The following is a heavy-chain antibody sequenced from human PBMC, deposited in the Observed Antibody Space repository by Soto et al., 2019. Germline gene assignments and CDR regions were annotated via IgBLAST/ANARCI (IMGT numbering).Heavy chain of an antibody. CDR1: GFSFSTYS. V-gene: IGHV3-48*02. CDR3: ARGGSSSDNGMDV. Sequence: EVQLVESGGGLVQPGGSLRLSCAASGFSFSTYSMNWVRQAPGKGLEWVSYISSRSYTIYYVDSVKGRFTISRDNAKNSLYLQINSLGDEDTAVYYCARGGSSSDNGMDVWGQGTTVTVSS. J-gene: IGHJ6*02. CDR2: ISSRSYTI. D-gene: IGHD6-6*01.